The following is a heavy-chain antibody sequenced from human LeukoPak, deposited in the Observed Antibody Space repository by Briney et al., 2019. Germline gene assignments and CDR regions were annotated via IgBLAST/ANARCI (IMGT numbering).Heavy chain of an antibody. CDR2: IYYSGST. Sequence: PSETLSLTCTVSGGSISSYYWSWIRQPPGKGLEWIGYIYYSGSTNYNPSLKSRVTMSVDTSKNQFSLKLSSVTAADTAVYYCARDGSGNSGIFDYWGQGTLVTVSS. D-gene: IGHD4-23*01. V-gene: IGHV4-59*12. CDR3: ARDGSGNSGIFDY. J-gene: IGHJ4*02. CDR1: GGSISSYY.